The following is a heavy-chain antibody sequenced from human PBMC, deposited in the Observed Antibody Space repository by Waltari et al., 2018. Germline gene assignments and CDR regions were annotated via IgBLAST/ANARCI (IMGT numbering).Heavy chain of an antibody. D-gene: IGHD6-19*01. Sequence: QVQLQESGPGLVKPSQTLYLTCPVSGGSISSGSYYWSWIRQPAGKGLEWIGRIYTTGCTNYNTYRKSRVTISVDTAKNQFSLKLSSVTAADTAVYYCARTLYSSGWYAPLADVWGKGTTVTVSS. CDR3: ARTLYSSGWYAPLADV. J-gene: IGHJ6*04. V-gene: IGHV4-61*02. CDR2: IYTTGCT. CDR1: GGSISSGSYY.